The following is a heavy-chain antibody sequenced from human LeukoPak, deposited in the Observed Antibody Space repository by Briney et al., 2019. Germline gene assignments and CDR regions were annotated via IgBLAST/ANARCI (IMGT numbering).Heavy chain of an antibody. CDR2: ISYDGSNK. J-gene: IGHJ4*02. CDR3: AKDLSRVVPAATDY. Sequence: GGSLRLSCAASGFTFSSYGMHWVRQAPGKGLEWVAVISYDGSNKYYADSVKGRFTISRDNSKNTLYLQMNSLRAEDTAVYYCAKDLSRVVPAATDYWGQGTLVTVSS. V-gene: IGHV3-30*18. CDR1: GFTFSSYG. D-gene: IGHD2-2*01.